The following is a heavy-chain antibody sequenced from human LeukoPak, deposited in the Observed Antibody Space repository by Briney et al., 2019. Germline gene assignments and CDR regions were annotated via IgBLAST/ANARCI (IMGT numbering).Heavy chain of an antibody. CDR3: ARSSSDYGDYVRFDP. CDR2: ISLSGGGST. V-gene: IGHV4-59*08. CDR1: GDSISTYY. D-gene: IGHD4-17*01. Sequence: SETLSLTCTVSGDSISTYYWSWIRQPPGKGLEWIAYISLSGGGSTWYNPSLKSRVTILVDTSKNQFSLWVSSLTAADTAVYYCARSSSDYGDYVRFDPWGQGTLVTVSS. J-gene: IGHJ5*02.